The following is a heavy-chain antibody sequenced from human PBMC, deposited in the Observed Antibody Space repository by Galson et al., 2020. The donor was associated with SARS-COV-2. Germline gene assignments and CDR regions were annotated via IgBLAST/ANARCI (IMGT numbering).Heavy chain of an antibody. Sequence: PSETLSLTCTVSGDSISSGAYYWSWIRQHPGKGLEWIAYIYYTGSTYYNPSLKSRVTMSIDTSKNQFSLRLRSVTAADTAVYYCARAPRDDYSDSNFDYWGQGTLITVSS. J-gene: IGHJ4*02. CDR2: IYYTGST. CDR1: GDSISSGAYY. V-gene: IGHV4-31*03. CDR3: ARAPRDDYSDSNFDY. D-gene: IGHD4-17*01.